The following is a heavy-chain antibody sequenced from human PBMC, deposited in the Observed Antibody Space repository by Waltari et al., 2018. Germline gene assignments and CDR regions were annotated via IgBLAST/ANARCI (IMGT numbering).Heavy chain of an antibody. D-gene: IGHD2-2*02. V-gene: IGHV1-8*02. CDR3: AREGSTSCYTP. CDR2: TNPNIGNT. CDR1: GYTFTIYD. Sequence: QVQLVQSGAEVKKPGASVKVSCKASGYTFTIYDINWVRQATVRGLECMVWTNPNIGNTDYAQKFQSRVTMTSNTSISTAYVELGSLRSEYTAVYYCAREGSTSCYTPGGQGTLVTVSS. J-gene: IGHJ5*02.